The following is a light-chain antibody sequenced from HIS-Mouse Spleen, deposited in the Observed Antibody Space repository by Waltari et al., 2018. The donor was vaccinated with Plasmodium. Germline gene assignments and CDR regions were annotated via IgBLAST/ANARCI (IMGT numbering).Light chain of an antibody. Sequence: QSALTQPPSASGSPGQSVTISCTGTSSDVGGYNYVSGYQQHPGKAPKLVIYEVSKRPSGVPDRFSGSKSGNTAALTVAGLQAEDEADYYCSSYAGSNNLVFGGGTKLTVL. V-gene: IGLV2-8*01. CDR1: SSDVGGYNY. J-gene: IGLJ2*01. CDR3: SSYAGSNNLV. CDR2: EVS.